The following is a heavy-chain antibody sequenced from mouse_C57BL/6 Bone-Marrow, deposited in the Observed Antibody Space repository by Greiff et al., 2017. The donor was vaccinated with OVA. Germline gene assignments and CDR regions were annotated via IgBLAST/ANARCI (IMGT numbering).Heavy chain of an antibody. Sequence: EVQLVESGGGLVQPGGSLSLSCAASGFTFTDYYMSWVRQPPGKALEWLGFIRNKANGYTTEYSASVKGRFTISRDNSQSILYLQMNALRAEDSATYYCASSSGWVFAYWGQGTLVTVSA. J-gene: IGHJ3*01. V-gene: IGHV7-3*01. CDR3: ASSSGWVFAY. CDR1: GFTFTDYY. D-gene: IGHD3-3*01. CDR2: IRNKANGYTT.